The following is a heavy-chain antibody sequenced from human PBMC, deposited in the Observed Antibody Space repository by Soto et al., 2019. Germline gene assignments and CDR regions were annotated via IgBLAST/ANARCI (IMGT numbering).Heavy chain of an antibody. V-gene: IGHV3-33*01. CDR3: ASGPGTTLLWLDP. J-gene: IGHJ5*02. Sequence: GGSLRLSCAASGFTFSSYGMHWVRQAPGKGLEWVAVIWYDGSNKYYADSVKGRFTISRDNSKNTLYLQMNSLRAEDTAVYYCASGPGTTLLWLDPWGHGTLVTVSS. CDR1: GFTFSSYG. D-gene: IGHD1-7*01. CDR2: IWYDGSNK.